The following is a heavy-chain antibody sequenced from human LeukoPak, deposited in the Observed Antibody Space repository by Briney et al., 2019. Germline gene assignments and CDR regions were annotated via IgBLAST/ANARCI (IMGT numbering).Heavy chain of an antibody. V-gene: IGHV5-51*01. CDR2: IYPGDSDT. J-gene: IGHJ6*02. Sequence: GESLKISCKGSGYSFPSYWIGWVRQMPGKGLEWMGIIYPGDSDTRYSPSFQGQVTISADRSISTAYLQWSSLKASDTATYYCARPAVSNSNYYYYGMDVWGQGTTVTVSS. CDR3: ARPAVSNSNYYYYGMDV. CDR1: GYSFPSYW. D-gene: IGHD4-4*01.